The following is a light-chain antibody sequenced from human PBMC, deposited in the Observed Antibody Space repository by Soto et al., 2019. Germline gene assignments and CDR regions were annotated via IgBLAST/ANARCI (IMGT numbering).Light chain of an antibody. CDR3: QQFADLTFI. CDR1: EDVNNY. J-gene: IGKJ5*01. Sequence: DIKMTQSPSSLSASIGDRVTITCQAREDVNNYLNWYQQKPGQAPKLMIYDASDLEVGVPSRFSGSGSGTHFTLTISGVQPEDIAKYYCQQFADLTFIFGQGTRLEIK. V-gene: IGKV1-33*01. CDR2: DAS.